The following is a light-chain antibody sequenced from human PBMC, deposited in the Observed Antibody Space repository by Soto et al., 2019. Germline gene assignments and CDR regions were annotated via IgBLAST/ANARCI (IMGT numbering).Light chain of an antibody. CDR1: QDISSW. CDR3: QQYHRYPPT. J-gene: IGKJ4*01. CDR2: AAS. Sequence: DIQMTQSPSSLSASVGDRVTITCRASQDISSWLAWYQQEPEKAPKSLIYAASGLQSGVPSRFSGSGSGTDFTLTISSLQPEDFATYYCQQYHRYPPTFGGGTKVEIK. V-gene: IGKV1D-16*01.